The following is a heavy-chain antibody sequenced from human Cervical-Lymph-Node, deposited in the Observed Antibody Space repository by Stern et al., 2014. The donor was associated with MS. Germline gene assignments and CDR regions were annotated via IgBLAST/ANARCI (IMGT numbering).Heavy chain of an antibody. D-gene: IGHD3-9*01. CDR2: IIPIFGIT. CDR3: ASTVRYFDWLPLDN. J-gene: IGHJ4*02. V-gene: IGHV1-69*17. CDR1: GGTFSTYA. Sequence: VQLVESGAEVKKPGSSVKVSCKASGGTFSTYAISWVRQAPGQGLEWMGGIIPIFGITNYAQKFQGRVTITADKSTSTAYMELSSLRSEDTAVYYCASTVRYFDWLPLDNWGQGTLVTVSS.